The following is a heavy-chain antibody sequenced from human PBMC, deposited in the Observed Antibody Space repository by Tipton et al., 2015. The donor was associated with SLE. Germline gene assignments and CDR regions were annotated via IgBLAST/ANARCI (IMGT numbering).Heavy chain of an antibody. CDR3: ARRWVIAAAGLGDYFDY. V-gene: IGHV4-39*07. D-gene: IGHD6-13*01. CDR1: GGSISSSSYY. Sequence: LRLSCTVSGGSISSSSYYWGWIRQPPGKGLEWIGSIYYSGSTYYNPSLKSRVTISVDTSKNQFSLKLSSVTAADTAVYYCARRWVIAAAGLGDYFDYWGQGTLVTVSS. CDR2: IYYSGST. J-gene: IGHJ4*02.